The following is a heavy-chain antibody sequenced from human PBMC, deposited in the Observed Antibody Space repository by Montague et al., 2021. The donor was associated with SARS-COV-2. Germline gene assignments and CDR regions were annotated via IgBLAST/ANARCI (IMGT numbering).Heavy chain of an antibody. V-gene: IGHV4-59*01. CDR2: IHNSGRT. CDR1: GGSISSYY. D-gene: IGHD6-25*01. J-gene: IGHJ4*02. Sequence: SETLSLTCTVSGGSISSYYWNWIRQPPGKGLEWIGLIHNSGRTNYNPSLNSRVTISVDTSKNQFSLKLSFVTAADTAVYYCARGGGRGYRYCFDFWGQGSLVTVSS. CDR3: ARGGGRGYRYCFDF.